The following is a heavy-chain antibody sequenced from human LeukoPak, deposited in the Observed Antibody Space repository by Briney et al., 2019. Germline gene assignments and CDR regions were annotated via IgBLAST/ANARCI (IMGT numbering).Heavy chain of an antibody. CDR1: GFTFSSYA. V-gene: IGHV3-30*01. J-gene: IGHJ4*02. CDR3: AREPLEYYDSSGYSFDY. CDR2: ISYDGSNK. D-gene: IGHD3-22*01. Sequence: PGGSLRLSCAASGFTFSSYAMHWVRQAPGKGLEWVAVISYDGSNKYYADSVKGRFTISRDNSKNTLYLQMNSLRAEDTAVYYCAREPLEYYDSSGYSFDYWGQGTLVTVSS.